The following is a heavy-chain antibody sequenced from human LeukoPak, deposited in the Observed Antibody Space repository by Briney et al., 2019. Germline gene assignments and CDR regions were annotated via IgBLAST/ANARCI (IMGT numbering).Heavy chain of an antibody. Sequence: PGESLKISCKGSGYSFTTYWIGWVRQMPGKGLEWMGIIYPGDSDTRYSPSFQGQVTISADKSISTAYLQWSSLKASDTAMYYCARLVGVNIVVVPAASDGMDVWGQGTTVTVSS. CDR1: GYSFTTYW. D-gene: IGHD2-2*01. V-gene: IGHV5-51*01. CDR3: ARLVGVNIVVVPAASDGMDV. CDR2: IYPGDSDT. J-gene: IGHJ6*02.